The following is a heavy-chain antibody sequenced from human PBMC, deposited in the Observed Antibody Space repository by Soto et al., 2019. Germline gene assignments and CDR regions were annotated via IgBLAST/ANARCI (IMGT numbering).Heavy chain of an antibody. Sequence: SETLSLTCTVSGGSISNYYWTWIRQPPGKGLEWIGYIYYNGNTNYNPSLKTRVTISVDSSKNQFSLNLTSVTAAGTAVYYCARHVSYYASGSYLIYFDYWGQGTLVTVS. D-gene: IGHD3-10*01. CDR3: ARHVSYYASGSYLIYFDY. CDR1: GGSISNYY. J-gene: IGHJ4*02. V-gene: IGHV4-59*08. CDR2: IYYNGNT.